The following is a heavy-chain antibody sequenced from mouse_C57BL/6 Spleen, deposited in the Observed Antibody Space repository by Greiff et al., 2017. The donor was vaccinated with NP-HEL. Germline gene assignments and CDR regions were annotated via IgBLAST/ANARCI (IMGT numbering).Heavy chain of an antibody. CDR3: ARFAWDGYSTPWFAY. CDR2: INPSSGYT. V-gene: IGHV1-7*01. J-gene: IGHJ3*01. Sequence: VQLQQSGAELAKPGASVKLSCKASGYTFTSYWMHWVKQRPGQGLEWIGYINPSSGYTKYNQKFKDKATLSADKSSSTAYMPLSSLTYEDSAVCYCARFAWDGYSTPWFAYWGQGTLVTVSA. D-gene: IGHD2-3*01. CDR1: GYTFTSYW.